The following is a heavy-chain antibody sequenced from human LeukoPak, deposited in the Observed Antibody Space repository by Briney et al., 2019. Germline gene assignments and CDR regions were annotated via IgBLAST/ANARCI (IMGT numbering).Heavy chain of an antibody. CDR3: ARGIGSGSYYSTFGDP. Sequence: WASVKVSCKASGYTFTSYDINWVRQATGQGLEWMGWMNPNSGNTGYAQKFQGRVTMTRNTSISTAYMELSSLRSEDTAVYYCARGIGSGSYYSTFGDPWGQGTLVTVSS. CDR2: MNPNSGNT. J-gene: IGHJ5*02. CDR1: GYTFTSYD. V-gene: IGHV1-8*01. D-gene: IGHD3-10*01.